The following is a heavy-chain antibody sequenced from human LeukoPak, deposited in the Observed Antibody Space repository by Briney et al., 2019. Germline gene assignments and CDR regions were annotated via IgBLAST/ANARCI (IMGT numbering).Heavy chain of an antibody. V-gene: IGHV4-34*01. CDR2: INHGGST. CDR3: ARDPIVGGRRFDP. D-gene: IGHD3-22*01. CDR1: GGSFSGYY. J-gene: IGHJ5*02. Sequence: TPSETLSLTCAVYGGSFSGYYWSWIRQPPGKGLEWIGEINHGGSTNYNPSLKSRVTISVDTSKNQFSLKLSSVTAADTAVYYCARDPIVGGRRFDPWGQGTLVTVSS.